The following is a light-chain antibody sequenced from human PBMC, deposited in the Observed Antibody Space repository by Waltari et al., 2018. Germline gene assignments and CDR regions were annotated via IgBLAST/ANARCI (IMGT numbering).Light chain of an antibody. CDR3: QSYDTSLSVV. J-gene: IGLJ3*02. Sequence: QSVLTQPPSVSAAPGQRVTISCSGVRSNIGNNYLSWYRQFPGTAPKLLIYEDTERPSGIAGRFSGSKSGTSATLDITGLQAEDEADYYCQSYDTSLSVVFGGGTKLTVL. CDR2: EDT. V-gene: IGLV1-51*02. CDR1: RSNIGNNY.